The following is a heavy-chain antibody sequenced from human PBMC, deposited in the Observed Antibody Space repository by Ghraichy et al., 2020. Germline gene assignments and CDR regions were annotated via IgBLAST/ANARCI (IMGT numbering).Heavy chain of an antibody. CDR2: IYYSGST. J-gene: IGHJ4*02. D-gene: IGHD3-10*01. Sequence: SETLSLTCTVSGGSISSYYWSWIRQPPGKGLEWIGYIYYSGSTNYNPSLKSRVTISVDTSKNQFSLKLSSVTAADTAVYYCARESAMVRGVITDWGQGTLVTVSS. V-gene: IGHV4-59*01. CDR3: ARESAMVRGVITD. CDR1: GGSISSYY.